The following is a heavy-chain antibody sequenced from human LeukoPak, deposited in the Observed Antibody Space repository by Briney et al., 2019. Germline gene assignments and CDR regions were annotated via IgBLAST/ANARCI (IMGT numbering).Heavy chain of an antibody. D-gene: IGHD5-24*01. V-gene: IGHV1-8*01. J-gene: IGHJ4*02. CDR1: GYTFTSYD. CDR2: MNPNSGNT. Sequence: ASVKVSCKASGYTFTSYDINWVRQATGQGLEWMGWMNPNSGNTGYAQKFQGRVTMTRNTSISTAYMELSSLRPEDTAVYYCARGSRRDGYSTWGYWGQGTLVTVSS. CDR3: ARGSRRDGYSTWGY.